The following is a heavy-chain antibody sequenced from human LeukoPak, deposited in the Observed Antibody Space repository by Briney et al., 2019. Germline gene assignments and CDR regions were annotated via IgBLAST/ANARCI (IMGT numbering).Heavy chain of an antibody. Sequence: GGSLRLSCAASGFTFSVYGMHWVRQAPGKGLEWVAVISYDGSNKYYADSVKGRFTISRDNSKNTLYLQMNSLRAEDTAVYYCAKEAVRSRYYDSSGLFYWFDPWGQGTLVTVSS. CDR2: ISYDGSNK. D-gene: IGHD3-22*01. CDR3: AKEAVRSRYYDSSGLFYWFDP. J-gene: IGHJ5*02. CDR1: GFTFSVYG. V-gene: IGHV3-30*18.